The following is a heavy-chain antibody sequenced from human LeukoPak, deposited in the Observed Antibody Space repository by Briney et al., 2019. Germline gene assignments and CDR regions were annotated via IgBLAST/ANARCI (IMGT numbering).Heavy chain of an antibody. CDR3: ERGAGRYCSSTSCYSNWFDP. CDR1: GYTFTSYD. D-gene: IGHD2-2*01. Sequence: ASVKVSCKASGYTFTSYDINWVRQATGQGLEWMGWMNPNSGNTGYAQKFQGRVTITRNTSISTAYMELSSLRSEDTAVYYCERGAGRYCSSTSCYSNWFDPWGQGTLVTVSS. J-gene: IGHJ5*02. CDR2: MNPNSGNT. V-gene: IGHV1-8*03.